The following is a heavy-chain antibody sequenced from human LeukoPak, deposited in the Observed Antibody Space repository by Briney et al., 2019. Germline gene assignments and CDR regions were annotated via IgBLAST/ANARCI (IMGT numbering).Heavy chain of an antibody. CDR1: GGSISSSSYY. V-gene: IGHV4-39*07. CDR3: ARVGATGYFDY. CDR2: IYYSGST. J-gene: IGHJ4*02. Sequence: SETLSLTCTVSGGSISSSSYYWGWIRQPPGKGLEWIGSIYYSGSTYYNPSLKSRVTISVDTSKNQFSLKLSSVTAADTAVYYCARVGATGYFDYWGQGTLVTVSS. D-gene: IGHD1-26*01.